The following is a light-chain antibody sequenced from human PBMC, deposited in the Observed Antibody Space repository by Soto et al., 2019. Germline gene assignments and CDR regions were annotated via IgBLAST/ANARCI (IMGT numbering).Light chain of an antibody. V-gene: IGKV1-39*01. CDR1: QSISSF. CDR3: QQSYSVPCT. CDR2: AAS. Sequence: DIQMTQSPSSLSASVGDRVTITCRASQSISSFLNWYQQKPGKAPKPLIYAASSLQSGVPARFSGSGSGIDFTLTTSSLQPEDFATYYCQQSYSVPCTFGQGTKLEIK. J-gene: IGKJ2*02.